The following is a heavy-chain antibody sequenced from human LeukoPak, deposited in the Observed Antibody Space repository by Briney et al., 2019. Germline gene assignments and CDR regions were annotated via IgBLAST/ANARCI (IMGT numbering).Heavy chain of an antibody. CDR2: IYIGGST. D-gene: IGHD3-22*01. J-gene: IGHJ4*02. Sequence: GGSLRLSCAASGFTASIKYMSCVRQAPGEGVGWGSVIYIGGSTYYAASVKGRFTISRDNSKHSLYLQMNSLRAEDTAVYYCGRGEYYYDSSGYYYAARDRYFDYWGQGTLVTVSS. CDR3: GRGEYYYDSSGYYYAARDRYFDY. V-gene: IGHV3-66*01. CDR1: GFTASIKY.